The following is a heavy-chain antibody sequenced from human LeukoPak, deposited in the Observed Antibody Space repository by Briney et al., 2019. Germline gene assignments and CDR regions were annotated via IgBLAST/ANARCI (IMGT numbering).Heavy chain of an antibody. CDR1: GFTFSSYA. CDR3: AKKRVGDLGTNWFDP. Sequence: GGSLRLSCAASGFTFSSYAMSWVRQAPGKGLEWVSSISGGGGSTYYADSVKGRFTVSRDNSKNTLYLQMNSLRAEDTAVYYCAKKRVGDLGTNWFDPWGQGTLVTVSS. V-gene: IGHV3-23*01. CDR2: ISGGGGST. D-gene: IGHD3-16*01. J-gene: IGHJ5*02.